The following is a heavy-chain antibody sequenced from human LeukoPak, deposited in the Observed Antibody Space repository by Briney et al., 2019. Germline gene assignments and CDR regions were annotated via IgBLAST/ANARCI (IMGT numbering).Heavy chain of an antibody. D-gene: IGHD3-3*01. J-gene: IGHJ4*02. CDR2: ISSSGSTI. CDR3: VRGAPFGVVIGGYFDY. Sequence: GGSLRLSCAASGFTFSSYEMNWVRQAPGKGLEWVSYISSSGSTIYYADSVKGRFTISRDNAKNSLYLQMNSLRAEDTAVYYCVRGAPFGVVIGGYFDYWGQGTLVTVSS. V-gene: IGHV3-48*03. CDR1: GFTFSSYE.